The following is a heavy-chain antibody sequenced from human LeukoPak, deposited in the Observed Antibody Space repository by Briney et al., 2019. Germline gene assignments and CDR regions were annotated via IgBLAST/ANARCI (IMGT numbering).Heavy chain of an antibody. J-gene: IGHJ5*02. CDR3: AKETCSGGACYSALWFDP. D-gene: IGHD2-21*01. CDR2: ISDSGAYT. Sequence: TGGSLRLSCAAAGFTFSTYTMSWVRQAPGKGLQWVSAISDSGAYTYYADSVKGRFTISRDNSKNTLYLQMKSLRADDTAVYYCAKETCSGGACYSALWFDPWGQGTLVTVSS. CDR1: GFTFSTYT. V-gene: IGHV3-23*01.